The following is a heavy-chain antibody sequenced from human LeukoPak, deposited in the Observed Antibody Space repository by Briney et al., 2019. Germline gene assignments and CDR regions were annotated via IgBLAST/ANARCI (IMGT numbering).Heavy chain of an antibody. CDR2: ISGSGGIT. J-gene: IGHJ4*02. CDR1: GVTFGSYA. V-gene: IGHV3-23*01. CDR3: AKTTAGYSSGRYPGWPMDY. D-gene: IGHD6-19*01. Sequence: WGTLRLSCAASGVTFGSYAIYWVRQAPGKGLEWVSGISGSGGITYFPDPVKGRFTISRDNSKNTVSLHINRLRAEDTALYYCAKTTAGYSSGRYPGWPMDYWGQGTLVTVSS.